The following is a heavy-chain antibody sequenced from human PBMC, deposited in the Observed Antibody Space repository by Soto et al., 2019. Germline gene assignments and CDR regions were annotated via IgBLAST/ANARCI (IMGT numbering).Heavy chain of an antibody. CDR2: IFSSDDT. Sequence: SGPTLVNPTETLTLTCTVSGFSLSNGRMGVSWIRQPPGKALEWLAHIFSSDDTSYNKSLKSRLTISKDTSKSQVVLTMTNMDPVDTATYYCARMGTWPRIADYWGQGTVVTVSS. CDR3: ARMGTWPRIADY. V-gene: IGHV2-26*01. CDR1: GFSLSNGRMG. D-gene: IGHD3-10*01. J-gene: IGHJ4*02.